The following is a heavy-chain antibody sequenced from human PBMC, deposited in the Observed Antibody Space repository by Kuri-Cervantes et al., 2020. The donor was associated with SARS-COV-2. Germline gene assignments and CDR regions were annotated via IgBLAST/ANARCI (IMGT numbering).Heavy chain of an antibody. V-gene: IGHV3-21*01. D-gene: IGHD5-18*01. J-gene: IGHJ4*02. Sequence: GESLKISCAASGFTFSSYSMNWVRQAPGKGLEWVSSISSSSYIYYADSVKGRFTISRDNAKNSLYLQMNSLRAEDTAVYYCARVPRKTAMVVYYFDYWGQGTLVTVSS. CDR3: ARVPRKTAMVVYYFDY. CDR1: GFTFSSYS. CDR2: ISSSSYI.